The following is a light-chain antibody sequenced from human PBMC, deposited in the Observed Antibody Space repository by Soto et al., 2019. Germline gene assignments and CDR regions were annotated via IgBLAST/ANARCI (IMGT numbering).Light chain of an antibody. CDR2: VNSDGSQ. Sequence: QLVLTQSPSASASLGASVKLTCTLSSEHSSYAIAWHQHQPEKGPRLLMKVNSDGSQIRGDGIPDRFSGSRSGAERYLTISSLQSEDEADYYCQSWIPGGHVVFGGGTKVTVL. CDR1: SEHSSYA. J-gene: IGLJ2*01. CDR3: QSWIPGGHVV. V-gene: IGLV4-69*02.